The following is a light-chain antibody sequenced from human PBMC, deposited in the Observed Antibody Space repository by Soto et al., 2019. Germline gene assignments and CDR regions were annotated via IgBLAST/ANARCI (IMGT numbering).Light chain of an antibody. J-gene: IGKJ2*01. CDR3: QQYDTSPPMYT. CDR2: ATS. V-gene: IGKV3-20*01. CDR1: QSVDSTY. Sequence: EIVLTQSPGTLSLSPGERATLSCRASQSVDSTYLAWYQQKPDLSPRLLIYATSTRAAGIPDRFSGSGSGTDFTLTISRLETDDVAVYYCQQYDTSPPMYTFGQGTKVDIK.